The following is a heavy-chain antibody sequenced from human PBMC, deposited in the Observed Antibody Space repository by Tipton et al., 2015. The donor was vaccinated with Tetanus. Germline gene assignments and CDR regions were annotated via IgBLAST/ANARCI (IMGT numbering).Heavy chain of an antibody. V-gene: IGHV4-61*01. D-gene: IGHD1-1*01. Sequence: TLSLTCIVSGGSVSGSSHYWSWIRQPPGKPLEWVGYIYHSGSTNYNPPLKSRVTISFGTSKNQFSLNLESVTAADTAVYYCARANNEFPKKGPFDSWGQGSLVIVSS. CDR2: IYHSGST. CDR1: GGSVSGSSHY. CDR3: ARANNEFPKKGPFDS. J-gene: IGHJ4*02.